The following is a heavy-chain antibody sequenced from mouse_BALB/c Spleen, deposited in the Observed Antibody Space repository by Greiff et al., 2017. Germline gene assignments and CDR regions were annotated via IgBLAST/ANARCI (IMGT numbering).Heavy chain of an antibody. Sequence: EVMLVESGGGLVQPGGSMKLSCVASGFTFSNYWMNWVRQSPEKGLEWVAEIRLKSNNYATHYAESVKGRFTISRDDSKSSVYLQMNNLRAEDTGIYYCTRGHYDYDGAMDYWGQGTSVTVSS. D-gene: IGHD2-4*01. V-gene: IGHV6-6*02. CDR2: IRLKSNNYAT. J-gene: IGHJ4*01. CDR3: TRGHYDYDGAMDY. CDR1: GFTFSNYW.